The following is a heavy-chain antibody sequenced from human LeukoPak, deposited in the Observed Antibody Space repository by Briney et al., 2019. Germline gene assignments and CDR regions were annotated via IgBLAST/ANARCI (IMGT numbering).Heavy chain of an antibody. Sequence: GGSLRLSCAASGFTFSNYAMGWVRQAPGKGLEWVSSISSSGDSTFYADSVKGRFTISRDNAKNSLYLQMNSLRAEDTAVYYCARDRSMTTVVPYYGMDVWGQGTTVTVSS. CDR1: GFTFSNYA. V-gene: IGHV3-48*04. CDR3: ARDRSMTTVVPYYGMDV. D-gene: IGHD4-17*01. J-gene: IGHJ6*02. CDR2: ISSSGDST.